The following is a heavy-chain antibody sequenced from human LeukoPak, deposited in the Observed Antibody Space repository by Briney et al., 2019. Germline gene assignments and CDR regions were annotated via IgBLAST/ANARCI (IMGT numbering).Heavy chain of an antibody. CDR1: GGTFSSYA. Sequence: ASVKVSCKASGGTFSSYAISWVRQAPGQGLEWMGRIIPIFGTANYAQKFQGRVTITTDESTSTAYMELSSLRSEGTAVYYCAREKDAVLRYFDWLLGPFDYWGQGTLVTVSS. CDR3: AREKDAVLRYFDWLLGPFDY. V-gene: IGHV1-69*05. D-gene: IGHD3-9*01. J-gene: IGHJ4*02. CDR2: IIPIFGTA.